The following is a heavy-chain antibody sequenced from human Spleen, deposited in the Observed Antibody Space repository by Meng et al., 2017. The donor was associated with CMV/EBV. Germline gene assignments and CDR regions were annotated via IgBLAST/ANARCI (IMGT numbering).Heavy chain of an antibody. V-gene: IGHV3-48*03. CDR3: AKFGSIFGVCQMDVFDL. J-gene: IGHJ3*01. D-gene: IGHD3-3*01. CDR2: INSGGDDR. CDR1: GFRFSRYE. Sequence: GESLKISCAASGFRFSRYEMIWVRQAPGKALEWLSYINSGGDDRKYADFLKGRFTISRDNTDNTLFLQMRSLGADDTAVYYCAKFGSIFGVCQMDVFDLWGRGTMVTVSS.